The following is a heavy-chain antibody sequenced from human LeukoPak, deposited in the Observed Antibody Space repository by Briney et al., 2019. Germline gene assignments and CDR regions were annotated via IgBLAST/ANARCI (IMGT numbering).Heavy chain of an antibody. D-gene: IGHD3-3*01. Sequence: SVKVSCKASGGTFSSYAISWVRQAPGQGLEWMGGIIPIFGTANYAQKFQGRVTITADESTSTAYMELSSLRSEDTAVYYCATARRWSGYFRNWFDPWGQGTLVTVSS. CDR3: ATARRWSGYFRNWFDP. V-gene: IGHV1-69*13. CDR2: IIPIFGTA. J-gene: IGHJ5*02. CDR1: GGTFSSYA.